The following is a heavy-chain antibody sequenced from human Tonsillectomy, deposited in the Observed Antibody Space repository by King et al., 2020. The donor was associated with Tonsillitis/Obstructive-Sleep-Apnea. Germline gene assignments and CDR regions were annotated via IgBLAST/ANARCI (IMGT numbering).Heavy chain of an antibody. D-gene: IGHD2-15*01. CDR1: GFTFSTSA. CDR2: ISYDEYDQ. J-gene: IGHJ4*02. V-gene: IGHV3-30*04. CDR3: ARARCPGRSCYFDY. Sequence: VQLVESGGGVVQPGRSLRLSCAASGFTFSTSAMHWVRQAPGKGLEWVSVISYDEYDQYYADSVKGRYTISRENSKNMLYLQMNSLRTEDTAIYYCARARCPGRSCYFDYWGQGTLATVSS.